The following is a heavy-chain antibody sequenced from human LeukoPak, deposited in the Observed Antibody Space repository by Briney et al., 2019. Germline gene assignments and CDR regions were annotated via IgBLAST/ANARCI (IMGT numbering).Heavy chain of an antibody. D-gene: IGHD2-2*01. CDR2: IYYSGST. J-gene: IGHJ5*02. V-gene: IGHV4-59*01. CDR3: ARAIVVVPAAMFFDNWFDP. Sequence: SETLSLTCTVSGGSISSYYWSWIRQPPGKGLEWIGYIYYSGSTNYNPSLKSRVTISVDTSKNQFSLKLSSVTAVDTAVYYCARAIVVVPAAMFFDNWFDPWGQGTLVTVSS. CDR1: GGSISSYY.